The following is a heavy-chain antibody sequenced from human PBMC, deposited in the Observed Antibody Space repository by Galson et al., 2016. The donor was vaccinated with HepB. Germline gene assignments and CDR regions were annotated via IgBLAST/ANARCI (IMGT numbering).Heavy chain of an antibody. CDR3: ARGQFGNYYHAMDV. Sequence: CAISGDSVSSNSATWNWIRQSPSRGLEWLGRTYYRSKWYNDYAVSVKSRITINPDTSKKQFSLQLNSVTPEDTAVYYCARGQFGNYYHAMDVWGQGTTVTVSS. V-gene: IGHV6-1*01. CDR2: TYYRSKWYN. J-gene: IGHJ6*02. CDR1: GDSVSSNSAT. D-gene: IGHD3-10*01.